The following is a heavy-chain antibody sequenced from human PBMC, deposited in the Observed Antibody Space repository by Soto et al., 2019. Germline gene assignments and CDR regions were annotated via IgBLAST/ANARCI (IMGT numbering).Heavy chain of an antibody. CDR3: ARERVEPYYYYGMDV. V-gene: IGHV3-66*01. Sequence: EVQLVESEGGLVQPGGSLRLSCAASGFTVSSNYMSWVRQAPGKGLEWVSVIYSGGSTYYADSVKGRFTISRDNSKNTLYIQMNSMRAEGTAVYYCARERVEPYYYYGMDVWGQGTTVTVSS. CDR1: GFTVSSNY. J-gene: IGHJ6*02. CDR2: IYSGGST.